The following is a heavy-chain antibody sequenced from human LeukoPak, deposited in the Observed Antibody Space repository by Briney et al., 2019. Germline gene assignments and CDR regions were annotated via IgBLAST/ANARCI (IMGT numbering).Heavy chain of an antibody. J-gene: IGHJ4*02. CDR3: ARDYSD. CDR1: GFTLSSNY. CDR2: IYGGVNT. D-gene: IGHD2-15*01. V-gene: IGHV3-66*01. Sequence: PGGSLRLSCAASGFTLSSNYMSWVRQAPGKGLEWVSVIYGGVNTYYADSVKGRFTISRDNSKNTLYLQMNSLRAEDTAVYYCARDYSDWGQGTLVTVSS.